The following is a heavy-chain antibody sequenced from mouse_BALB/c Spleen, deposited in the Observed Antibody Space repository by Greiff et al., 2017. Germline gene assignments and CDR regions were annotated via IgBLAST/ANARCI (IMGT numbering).Heavy chain of an antibody. J-gene: IGHJ4*01. CDR3: NACKLTGTSMDY. D-gene: IGHD4-1*01. CDR2: IDPENGDT. Sequence: EVKLQESGAELVRSGASVKLSCTASGFNIKDYYMHWVKQRPEQGLEWIGWIDPENGDTEYAPKFQGKATMTADTSSNTAYLQLSSLTSEDTAVYYCNACKLTGTSMDYWGQGTSVTVSS. V-gene: IGHV14-4*02. CDR1: GFNIKDYY.